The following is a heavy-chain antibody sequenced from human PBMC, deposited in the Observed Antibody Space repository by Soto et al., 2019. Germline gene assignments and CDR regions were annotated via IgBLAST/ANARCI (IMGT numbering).Heavy chain of an antibody. D-gene: IGHD4-17*01. CDR3: VSQRPTVATFDY. V-gene: IGHV4-39*01. Sequence: SETLSLTCTVSGGSISRSSYYWGWIRQPPGKGLEWIGSIYYSGSTYYNPSLKSRVTISVDTSKNQFSLKLNSVTAADTAVYYCVSQRPTVATFDYWGQGTLVTVSS. CDR1: GGSISRSSYY. CDR2: IYYSGST. J-gene: IGHJ4*02.